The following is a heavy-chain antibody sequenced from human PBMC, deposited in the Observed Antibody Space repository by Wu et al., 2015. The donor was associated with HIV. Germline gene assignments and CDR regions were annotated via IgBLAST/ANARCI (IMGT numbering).Heavy chain of an antibody. D-gene: IGHD3-22*01. Sequence: QVQLVQSGAEVKKPGSSVKVSCKASGGTFSSYAISWVRQAPGQGLEWMGRIIPIFGTANYAQKFQGRVTITADESTSTAYMELSSLRSEDTAVYYCARDLRLITMIVPWGAFDIWGQGTMVTVSS. J-gene: IGHJ3*02. V-gene: IGHV1-69*13. CDR3: ARDLRLITMIVPWGAFDI. CDR2: IIPIFGTA. CDR1: GGTFSSYA.